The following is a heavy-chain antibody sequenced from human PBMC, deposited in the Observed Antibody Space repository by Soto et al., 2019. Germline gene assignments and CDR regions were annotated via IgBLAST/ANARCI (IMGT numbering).Heavy chain of an antibody. Sequence: GGSLILSCAASGFTFSSYGMHWVRQAPGKGLEWVAVISYDGSNKYYADSVKGRFTISRDNSKNTLYLQMNSLRAEDTAVYYCVKSVDTVRYYGMDVWGQGTTVTVSS. CDR3: VKSVDTVRYYGMDV. J-gene: IGHJ6*02. D-gene: IGHD5-18*01. V-gene: IGHV3-30*18. CDR2: ISYDGSNK. CDR1: GFTFSSYG.